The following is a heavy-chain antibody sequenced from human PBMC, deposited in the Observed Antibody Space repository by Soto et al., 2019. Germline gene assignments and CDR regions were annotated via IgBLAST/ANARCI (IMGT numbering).Heavy chain of an antibody. CDR3: ATLLYYYDSSGYKVDI. CDR1: GYTLTELS. CDR2: FDPEDGET. V-gene: IGHV1-24*01. J-gene: IGHJ3*02. Sequence: ASVKVSWKVSGYTLTELSTHWVRQAPGKGLEWMGGFDPEDGETIYAQKFQGRVTMTEDTSTDTAYMELSSLRSEDTAVYYCATLLYYYDSSGYKVDIWGQGTMVTVSS. D-gene: IGHD3-22*01.